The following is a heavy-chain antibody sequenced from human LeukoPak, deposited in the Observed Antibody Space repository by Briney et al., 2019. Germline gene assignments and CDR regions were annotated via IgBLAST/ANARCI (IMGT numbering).Heavy chain of an antibody. Sequence: GGSLRLSCAASGFTFSSNAMSWVRQAPGKGLEWASGINYSGGSTYYADSVKGRFTISRDNSKDTLYLQMNNLRAEDTAVYYCSRLIIARTPYYFDFWGQGTLVTVSS. CDR1: GFTFSSNA. CDR3: SRLIIARTPYYFDF. J-gene: IGHJ4*02. V-gene: IGHV3-23*01. D-gene: IGHD2/OR15-2a*01. CDR2: INYSGGST.